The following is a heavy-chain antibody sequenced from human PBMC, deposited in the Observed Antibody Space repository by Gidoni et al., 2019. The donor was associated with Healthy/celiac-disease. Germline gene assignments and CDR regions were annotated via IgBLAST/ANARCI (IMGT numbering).Heavy chain of an antibody. CDR1: GFTFSSHG. V-gene: IGHV3-30*18. J-gene: IGHJ6*02. CDR3: AKERYSSSWHYYGMDV. CDR2: ISYDGSNE. D-gene: IGHD6-13*01. Sequence: QVQLVESGGGVVQLGRSLRLYCAASGFTFSSHGMTWVRQARGKGLEWVADISYDGSNECYADSVKGRFTISRDNSKNTLYLQMNSLRGEDTAVYFCAKERYSSSWHYYGMDVWGQGTTVTVSS.